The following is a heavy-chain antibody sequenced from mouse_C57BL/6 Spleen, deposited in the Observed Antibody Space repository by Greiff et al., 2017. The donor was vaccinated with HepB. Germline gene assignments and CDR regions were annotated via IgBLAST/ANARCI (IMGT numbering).Heavy chain of an antibody. Sequence: QVQLKQPGAELVKPGASVKLSCKASGYTFTSYWMHWVKQRPGRGLEWIGRIDPNSGGTKYNEKFKSKATLTVDKPSSTAYMQLSSLTSEDSAVYYCARDTTVVDWFAYWGQGTLVTVSA. CDR1: GYTFTSYW. J-gene: IGHJ3*01. D-gene: IGHD1-1*01. V-gene: IGHV1-72*01. CDR2: IDPNSGGT. CDR3: ARDTTVVDWFAY.